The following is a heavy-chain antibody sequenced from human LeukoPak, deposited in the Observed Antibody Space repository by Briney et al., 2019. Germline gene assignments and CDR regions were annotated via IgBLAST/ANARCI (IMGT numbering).Heavy chain of an antibody. V-gene: IGHV3-7*01. J-gene: IGHJ5*02. CDR3: AREAGDSSGWYNWFDP. CDR1: GFTFSSYW. Sequence: GGSLGLSCAASGFTFSSYWMSCVRQAPGKGREWVANIKQDGSEKNDVDSVKGRFTISRDNAKNSLYLQMNSLRAEDTAVYYCAREAGDSSGWYNWFDPWGQGTLVTVSS. D-gene: IGHD6-19*01. CDR2: IKQDGSEK.